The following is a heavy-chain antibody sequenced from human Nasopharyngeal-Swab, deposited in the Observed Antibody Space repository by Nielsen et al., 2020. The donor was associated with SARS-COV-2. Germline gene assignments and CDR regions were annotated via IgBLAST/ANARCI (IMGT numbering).Heavy chain of an antibody. V-gene: IGHV3-30*03. CDR2: ISYDGSNK. CDR3: ARDNWQWLVQENYMDV. D-gene: IGHD6-19*01. Sequence: GGSLRLSCAASGFTFSSYGMHWVRQAPGKGLEWVAVISYDGSNKYYADSVKGRFTISRDNSKNTLYLQMNSLRAEDTAVYYCARDNWQWLVQENYMDVWGKGTTVTVSS. CDR1: GFTFSSYG. J-gene: IGHJ6*03.